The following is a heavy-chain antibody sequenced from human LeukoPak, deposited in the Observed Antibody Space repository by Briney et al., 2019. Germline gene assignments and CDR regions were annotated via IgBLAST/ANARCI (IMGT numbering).Heavy chain of an antibody. CDR3: ARVLRFLERSDAFDI. CDR2: IYYSGST. D-gene: IGHD3-3*01. CDR1: GGSISSYY. Sequence: PSETLSLTCTVSGGSISSYYGSWIRQPPGKGLEWIGYIYYSGSTNYNPSLKSRVTISVDTSKNQFSLKLSSVTAADPAVYYCARVLRFLERSDAFDIWGQGTMVTVSS. V-gene: IGHV4-59*01. J-gene: IGHJ3*02.